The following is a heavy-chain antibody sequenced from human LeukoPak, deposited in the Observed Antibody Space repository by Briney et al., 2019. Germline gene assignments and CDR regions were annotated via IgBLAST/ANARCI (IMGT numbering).Heavy chain of an antibody. CDR3: AKGIQSAMAMGY. Sequence: GGSLRLSCAASGFTFSSYPMHWVRQAPGKGLEWVAVISYDGSNKYYADSVKGRFTISRDNSKNTMYLQMNSLRAEDTAVYYCAKGIQSAMAMGYWGQGTLVTVSS. CDR1: GFTFSSYP. D-gene: IGHD5-18*01. CDR2: ISYDGSNK. V-gene: IGHV3-30*04. J-gene: IGHJ4*02.